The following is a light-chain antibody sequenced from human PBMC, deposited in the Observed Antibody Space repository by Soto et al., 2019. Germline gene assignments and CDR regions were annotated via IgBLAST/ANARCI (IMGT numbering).Light chain of an antibody. Sequence: QSALTQPASVSGSPGQSITISCTGTSSDVGGYNYVSWYQHHPGKAPKLMIYDVSNRPSGVSNRFSGSKSGNTASLTISGLQAEDEAYYYCSSYTSSSTLEFGGGTQLTVL. CDR1: SSDVGGYNY. V-gene: IGLV2-14*03. J-gene: IGLJ2*01. CDR2: DVS. CDR3: SSYTSSSTLE.